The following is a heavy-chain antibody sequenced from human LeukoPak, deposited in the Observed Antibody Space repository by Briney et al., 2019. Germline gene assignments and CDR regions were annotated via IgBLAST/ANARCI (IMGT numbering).Heavy chain of an antibody. J-gene: IGHJ4*02. V-gene: IGHV3-23*01. CDR3: AKKLGMSVAGSPFFFDY. D-gene: IGHD6-19*01. Sequence: GGSLRLSCAASGFTFSSYAMNWVRQAHGRGLEWVSTTSGSGSGTYYAGSVKGRFTISRDNSKNTLYLQMSSLRADDTAVYYCAKKLGMSVAGSPFFFDYWGQGTLVTVSS. CDR1: GFTFSSYA. CDR2: TSGSGSGT.